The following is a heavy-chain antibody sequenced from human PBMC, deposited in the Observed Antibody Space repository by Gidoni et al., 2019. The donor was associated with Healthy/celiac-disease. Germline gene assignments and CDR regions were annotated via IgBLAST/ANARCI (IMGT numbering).Heavy chain of an antibody. CDR3: AKDSPKTPARRRGWFDP. CDR2: ISGSGGST. Sequence: EVQLLESGGGLVQPGGSLRLSCAASAFPFSRHAMSWVRQAPGKGLAWVSAISGSGGSTYYADSVKGRFTISRDNSKNTLYLQMNSLRAEDTAVYYCAKDSPKTPARRRGWFDPWGQGTLVTVSS. D-gene: IGHD3-10*01. V-gene: IGHV3-23*01. J-gene: IGHJ5*02. CDR1: AFPFSRHA.